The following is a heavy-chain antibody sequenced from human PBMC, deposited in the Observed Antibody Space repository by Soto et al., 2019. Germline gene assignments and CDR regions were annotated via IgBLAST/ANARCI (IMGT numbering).Heavy chain of an antibody. V-gene: IGHV3-15*01. CDR1: GFTFSNAW. D-gene: IGHD3-22*01. CDR2: IKSKTDGGTT. CDR3: TTGPDYITMIVPDAFDI. Sequence: GGSLRLSCAASGFTFSNAWMSWVRQAPGKGLERVGRIKSKTDGGTTDYAAPVKGRFTISRDDSKNTLYLQMNSLKTEDTAVYYCTTGPDYITMIVPDAFDIWGQGTMVTVSS. J-gene: IGHJ3*02.